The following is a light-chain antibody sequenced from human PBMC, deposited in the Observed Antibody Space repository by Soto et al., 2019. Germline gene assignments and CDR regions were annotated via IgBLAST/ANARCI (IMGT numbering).Light chain of an antibody. J-gene: IGKJ2*01. V-gene: IGKV3-20*01. CDR2: GAS. Sequence: EIVLTQSPDTLSLSPGERVTLSCRASQRMTNNFLAWFQQKPGLAPRLLIHGASTRASGGPDRFTGGGSGTDFVLTISRVEPEDFAVYYCQQYGRSPFTFGQGTKLQIK. CDR1: QRMTNNF. CDR3: QQYGRSPFT.